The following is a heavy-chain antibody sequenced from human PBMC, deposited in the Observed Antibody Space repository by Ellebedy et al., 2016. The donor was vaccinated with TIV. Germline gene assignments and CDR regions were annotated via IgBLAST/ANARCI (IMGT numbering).Heavy chain of an antibody. Sequence: GESLKISCVVSGFTFSNYDMHWVRQAAGKGLEWVSAIDIVGDTYYSGSVKGRFTISRENAKNSLFLHMNSLRAGDTAVYYCARALTGRLGELSVELDYWGQGTLVTVSS. J-gene: IGHJ4*02. D-gene: IGHD3-16*02. CDR2: IDIVGDT. V-gene: IGHV3-13*01. CDR3: ARALTGRLGELSVELDY. CDR1: GFTFSNYD.